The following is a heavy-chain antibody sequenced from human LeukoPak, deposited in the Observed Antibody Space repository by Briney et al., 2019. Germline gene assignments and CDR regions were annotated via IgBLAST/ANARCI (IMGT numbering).Heavy chain of an antibody. CDR2: IIPIFGTA. CDR1: GGTFSSYA. V-gene: IGHV1-69*05. D-gene: IGHD3-22*01. CDR3: ARGRYYYDSSGYYYPADY. J-gene: IGHJ4*02. Sequence: ASVKVSCKASGGTFSSYAINWVRQAPGQGLEWMGGIIPIFGTANYAQKFQGRVTITTDESTSTAYMELSSLRSEDTAVYYCARGRYYYDSSGYYYPADYWGQGTLVTVSS.